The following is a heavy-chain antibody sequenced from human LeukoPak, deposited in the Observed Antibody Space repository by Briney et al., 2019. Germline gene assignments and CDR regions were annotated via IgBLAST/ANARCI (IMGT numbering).Heavy chain of an antibody. CDR2: IYTSGST. V-gene: IGHV4-4*07. CDR1: GGSISNYY. Sequence: SETLSLTCTVSGGSISNYYCNWIRQPVGKGLEWIGRIYTSGSTKYNPSLKSRVTMSVDTSNNQFSLKLSSVTAGDTAVYYCARGYGYDSTPFDYWGQGTLVTVSS. D-gene: IGHD3-22*01. J-gene: IGHJ4*02. CDR3: ARGYGYDSTPFDY.